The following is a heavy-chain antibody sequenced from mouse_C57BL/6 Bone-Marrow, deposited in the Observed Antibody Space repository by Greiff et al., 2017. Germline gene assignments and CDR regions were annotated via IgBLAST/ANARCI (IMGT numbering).Heavy chain of an antibody. CDR2: IHPNSGST. Sequence: VQLQQPGAELVKPGASVKLSCKASGYTFTSYWMYWVKQRPGQGLQWIGMIHPNSGSTNYNEKFKSKATLTVDKSSSTAYMQLSSLTSEDSAVYYCARAVYYYGSSYDFDYWGQGTTLTVSS. V-gene: IGHV1-64*01. CDR3: ARAVYYYGSSYDFDY. J-gene: IGHJ2*01. CDR1: GYTFTSYW. D-gene: IGHD1-1*01.